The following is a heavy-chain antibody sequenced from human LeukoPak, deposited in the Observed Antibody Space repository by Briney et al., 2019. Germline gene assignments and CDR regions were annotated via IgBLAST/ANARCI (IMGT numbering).Heavy chain of an antibody. CDR3: ARDPFDFWSGYLYYYYGMDV. J-gene: IGHJ6*02. D-gene: IGHD3-3*01. CDR1: GYTFTAYF. CDR2: INPNSGGT. Sequence: GASVKVSCKASGYTFTAYFMHWVRQAPGQGLEWMGWINPNSGGTNYAQKFQGRVTMTRDTSISTAYMELSRLRSDDTAVYYCARDPFDFWSGYLYYYYGMDVWGQGTTVTVSS. V-gene: IGHV1-2*02.